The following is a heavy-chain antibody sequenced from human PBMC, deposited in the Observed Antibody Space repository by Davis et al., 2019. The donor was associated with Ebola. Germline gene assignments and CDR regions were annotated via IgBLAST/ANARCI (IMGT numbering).Heavy chain of an antibody. V-gene: IGHV3-15*01. CDR1: GFTFSSYG. D-gene: IGHD2-2*02. CDR3: TTAYCSSTSCYTGLRAFDI. J-gene: IGHJ3*02. CDR2: IKSKTDGGTT. Sequence: PGGSLRLSCAASGFTFSSYGMHWVRQAPGKGLEWVGRIKSKTDGGTTDYAAPVKGRFTISRDDSKNTLYLQMNSLKTEDTAVYYCTTAYCSSTSCYTGLRAFDIWGQGTMVTVSS.